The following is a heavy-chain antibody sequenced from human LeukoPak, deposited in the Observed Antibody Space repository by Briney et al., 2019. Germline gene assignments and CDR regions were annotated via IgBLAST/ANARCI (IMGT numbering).Heavy chain of an antibody. V-gene: IGHV4-59*12. CDR2: IYYSGST. Sequence: ASETLSLTCTVSGGSISSYYWSWIRQPPGKGLEWIGYIYYSGSTNYNPSLKSRVTISVDTSKNQFSLKLSSVTAADTAVYYCARLRAYCGGDCYLNDAFDIWGQGTMVTVSS. J-gene: IGHJ3*02. CDR1: GGSISSYY. D-gene: IGHD2-21*02. CDR3: ARLRAYCGGDCYLNDAFDI.